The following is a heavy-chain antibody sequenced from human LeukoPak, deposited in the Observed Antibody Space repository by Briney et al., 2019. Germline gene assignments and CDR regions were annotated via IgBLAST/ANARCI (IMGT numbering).Heavy chain of an antibody. Sequence: GGSLRLSCAASGFTFSSYGMHWVRQGPGKGLEWVAFIRNDGSQKYYADSVKGRFTISRDNSKNTLYLQMNSLRADDTAVYYCAKAGGSSWDPFDYWGQGTLVTVSS. CDR3: AKAGGSSWDPFDY. V-gene: IGHV3-30*02. J-gene: IGHJ4*02. D-gene: IGHD6-13*01. CDR2: IRNDGSQK. CDR1: GFTFSSYG.